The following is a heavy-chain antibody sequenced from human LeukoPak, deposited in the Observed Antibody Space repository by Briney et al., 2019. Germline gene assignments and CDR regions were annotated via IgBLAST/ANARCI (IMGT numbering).Heavy chain of an antibody. CDR2: TYPGDSDT. Sequence: GESLKISCKGSGYSFTSYWIGWVRQMPGKGLEWMGITYPGDSDTRYSPSFQSQVTISADKSISTAYLQWSSLKASDTAMYYCASLYDSSAHGAFDIWGQGTMVTVSS. V-gene: IGHV5-51*01. CDR1: GYSFTSYW. J-gene: IGHJ3*02. CDR3: ASLYDSSAHGAFDI. D-gene: IGHD3-22*01.